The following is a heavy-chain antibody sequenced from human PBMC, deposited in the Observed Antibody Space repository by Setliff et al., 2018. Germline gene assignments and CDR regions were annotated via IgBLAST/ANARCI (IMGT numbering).Heavy chain of an antibody. CDR3: AHDGKWSTVPLDY. CDR2: IYWDDDK. CDR1: GGSIRGFY. J-gene: IGHJ4*02. Sequence: QTLSLTCAVSGGSIRGFYWNWIRQPPGKALEWLALIYWDDDKRYSPSLKSRLTITKDTSKNQVVLTMTNLDPVDTATYYCAHDGKWSTVPLDYWGQGALVTVSS. D-gene: IGHD2-15*01. V-gene: IGHV2-5*08.